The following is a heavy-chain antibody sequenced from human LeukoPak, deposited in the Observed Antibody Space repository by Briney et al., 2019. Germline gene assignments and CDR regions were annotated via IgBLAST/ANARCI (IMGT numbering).Heavy chain of an antibody. CDR1: GGSFSGYY. Sequence: PSETLSLTCAVYGGSFSGYYWSWIRQPTGKGLEWIGEINHSGSTNHNPSLKSRVTMSVDTSKNQFALMLSSVTASVTAVYYCARGYSSSSDWGQGTLVTVSS. D-gene: IGHD6-6*01. CDR2: INHSGST. J-gene: IGHJ4*02. V-gene: IGHV4-34*01. CDR3: ARGYSSSSD.